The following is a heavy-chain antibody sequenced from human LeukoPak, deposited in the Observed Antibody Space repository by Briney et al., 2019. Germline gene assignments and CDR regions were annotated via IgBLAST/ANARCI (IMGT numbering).Heavy chain of an antibody. CDR2: MSNSGST. J-gene: IGHJ4*02. CDR3: ARRSQTTAGRGIDY. CDR1: GASISSSSSFF. V-gene: IGHV4-39*01. Sequence: SETLSLTCTVSGASISSSSSFFWAWIRQPPGKGLEWTGTMSNSGSTYYNPSLKSRVTISGDTSKNQFSLKLSSVTAADTAVFYCARRSQTTAGRGIDYWGQGTLVTVSS. D-gene: IGHD6-13*01.